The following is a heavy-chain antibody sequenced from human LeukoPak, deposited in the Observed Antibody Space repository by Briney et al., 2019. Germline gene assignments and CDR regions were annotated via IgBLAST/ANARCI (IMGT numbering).Heavy chain of an antibody. J-gene: IGHJ4*02. CDR1: GFTFSSYA. Sequence: PGGSLRLSCAASGFTFSSYAMHWVRQAPGKGLEWVAVISYDGSNKYYADSVKGRFTISRDNSKNTLYLQMNSLRAEDTAVYYCARDSLTVPADIMGDFDYWGQGTLVTVSS. D-gene: IGHD2-2*01. CDR3: ARDSLTVPADIMGDFDY. CDR2: ISYDGSNK. V-gene: IGHV3-30-3*01.